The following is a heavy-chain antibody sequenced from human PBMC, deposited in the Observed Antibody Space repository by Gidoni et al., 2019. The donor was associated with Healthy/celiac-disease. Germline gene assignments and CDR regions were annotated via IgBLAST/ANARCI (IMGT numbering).Heavy chain of an antibody. CDR1: GGTLSSYA. D-gene: IGHD2-2*02. CDR2: IIPIFGTA. Sequence: QVQLVQSGAEVKKPGSSVKVSCKASGGTLSSYAISWVRQAPGQGLEWMGGIIPIFGTANYAQKFQGRVTITADKSTSTAYMELSSLRSEDTAVYYCASSYCSSTSCYTVFDYWGQGTLVTVSS. CDR3: ASSYCSSTSCYTVFDY. V-gene: IGHV1-69*06. J-gene: IGHJ4*02.